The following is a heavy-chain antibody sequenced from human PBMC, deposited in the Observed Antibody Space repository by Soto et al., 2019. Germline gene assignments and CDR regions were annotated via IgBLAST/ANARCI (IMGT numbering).Heavy chain of an antibody. J-gene: IGHJ4*02. CDR2: FDPEDGET. CDR3: ARHSGDIVVVVAPAYFDY. CDR1: GYTLTELS. Sequence: GASVKVSCKVSGYTLTELSMHWVRQAPGKGLEWMGGFDPEDGETIYAQKFQGRVTMTEDTSTDTAYMELSSLRSEDTAVYYCARHSGDIVVVVAPAYFDYWGQGTLVTVSS. D-gene: IGHD2-15*01. V-gene: IGHV1-24*01.